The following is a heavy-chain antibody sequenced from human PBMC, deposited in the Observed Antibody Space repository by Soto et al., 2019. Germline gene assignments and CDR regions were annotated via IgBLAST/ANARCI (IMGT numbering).Heavy chain of an antibody. CDR3: ARDVKTWYFDL. Sequence: QVQLQESGPGLVKSSETLSLTCTGSVGSISSYYWSWIRQPPGKELEWIGYIYYSGSTNYNPSLKSRVTISVDTSQNQFSLKLSSVTAADTAVYYCARDVKTWYFDLWGRGTLVTVSS. V-gene: IGHV4-59*01. CDR1: VGSISSYY. CDR2: IYYSGST. J-gene: IGHJ2*01.